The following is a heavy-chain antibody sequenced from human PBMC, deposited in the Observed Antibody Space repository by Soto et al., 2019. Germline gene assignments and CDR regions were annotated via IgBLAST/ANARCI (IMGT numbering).Heavy chain of an antibody. Sequence: QVQLQESGPGLVKPSETLSLTCTVSGGSISSYYWSWIRQPPGKGLEWIGYIYYSGSTNYNPSLKSRVTISVDTSKNQFSLKLSSVTAADTAVYYCARHWGQWLFDYWGQGTLVTVSS. V-gene: IGHV4-59*08. CDR3: ARHWGQWLFDY. CDR1: GGSISSYY. D-gene: IGHD6-19*01. J-gene: IGHJ4*02. CDR2: IYYSGST.